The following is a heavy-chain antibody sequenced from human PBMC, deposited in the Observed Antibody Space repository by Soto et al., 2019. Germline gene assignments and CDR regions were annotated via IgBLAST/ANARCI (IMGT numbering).Heavy chain of an antibody. V-gene: IGHV3-23*01. J-gene: IGHJ6*04. CDR2: ISGSGGST. Sequence: GGSLRLSCAASGFTFSSYAMSWVRQAPGKGLEWVSAISGSGGSTYYADSVKGRFTISRDNSKNTLYLQMNSLRAEDTAVYYCAKDAQQWLAPNYYYYGMDVWGEGTTVTVFS. D-gene: IGHD6-19*01. CDR1: GFTFSSYA. CDR3: AKDAQQWLAPNYYYYGMDV.